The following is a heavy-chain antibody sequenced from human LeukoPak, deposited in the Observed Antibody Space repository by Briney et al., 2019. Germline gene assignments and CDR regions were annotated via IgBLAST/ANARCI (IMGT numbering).Heavy chain of an antibody. Sequence: SETLSLTCAVYGGSFRGYYWSWIRQPPGKGLEWIGEINHSGSTNYNPSLKSRVTISVDTSKNQFSLKLSSVTAADTAVYYCAALRSGYCSSTSCLSFDYWGQGTLVTVSS. V-gene: IGHV4-34*01. J-gene: IGHJ4*02. CDR1: GGSFRGYY. CDR3: AALRSGYCSSTSCLSFDY. D-gene: IGHD2-2*03. CDR2: INHSGST.